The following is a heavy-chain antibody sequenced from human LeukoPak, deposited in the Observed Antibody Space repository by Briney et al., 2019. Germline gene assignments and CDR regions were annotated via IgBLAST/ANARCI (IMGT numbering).Heavy chain of an antibody. CDR3: ARVDRAYCSGGSCQDY. CDR2: IHPNSGGT. V-gene: IGHV1-2*02. J-gene: IGHJ4*02. CDR1: GYTFTGYY. Sequence: GASVKVSCKASGYTFTGYYMHWVRQAPGHGLEWMGWIHPNSGGTNYAQKFQGRVTMTRETSISTAYMELSRLRSDDTAVYYCARVDRAYCSGGSCQDYWGQGTLVTVSS. D-gene: IGHD2-15*01.